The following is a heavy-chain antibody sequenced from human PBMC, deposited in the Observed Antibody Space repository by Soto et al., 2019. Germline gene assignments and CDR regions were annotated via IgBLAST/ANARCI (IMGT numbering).Heavy chain of an antibody. CDR1: GFTFSSYG. J-gene: IGHJ4*02. Sequence: GSLRLSCAASGFTFSSYGMHWVRQAPGKGLEWVAVISYDGSNKYYADSVKGRFTISRDNSKNTLYLQMNSLRAEDTAVYYCAKDRRKLLWFGELFGPLDYWGQGTLVTVSS. CDR3: AKDRRKLLWFGELFGPLDY. V-gene: IGHV3-30*18. D-gene: IGHD3-10*01. CDR2: ISYDGSNK.